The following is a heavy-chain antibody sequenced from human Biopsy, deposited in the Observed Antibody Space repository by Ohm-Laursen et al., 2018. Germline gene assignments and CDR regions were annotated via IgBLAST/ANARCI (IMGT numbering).Heavy chain of an antibody. CDR3: ARVEAGTYDALDI. V-gene: IGHV4-59*01. D-gene: IGHD1-26*01. J-gene: IGHJ3*02. CDR2: IYYSGGI. Sequence: SQTLSLTCSVSGCSMTGYEWSWIRLAPGKGLEWIVYIYYSGGIKYNPSLASRVTFSVDMSKSQFSLKLYSVTAADTAVYYCARVEAGTYDALDIWGQGTLVAVSA. CDR1: GCSMTGYE.